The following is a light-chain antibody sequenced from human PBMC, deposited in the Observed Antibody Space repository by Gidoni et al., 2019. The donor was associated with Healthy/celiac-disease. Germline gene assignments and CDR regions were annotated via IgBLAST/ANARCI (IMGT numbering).Light chain of an antibody. J-gene: IGKJ1*01. CDR2: GAT. CDR3: QQYNNWPRT. V-gene: IGKV3-15*01. CDR1: QSVSSI. Sequence: EIVMTQSPATLSLSPGERATISCRASQSVSSISRWYQQKPGQAPRLLIYGATTRATGIPAMFSGSGSGTEFTLTSSSLQSEDFAVYCCQQYNNWPRTFXQXTKVXIK.